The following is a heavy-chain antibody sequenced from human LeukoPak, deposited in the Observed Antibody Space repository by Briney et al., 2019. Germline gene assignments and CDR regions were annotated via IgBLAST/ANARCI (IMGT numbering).Heavy chain of an antibody. CDR2: IYPGDSDT. D-gene: IGHD2-15*01. J-gene: IGHJ5*02. Sequence: GASLKISCKGSGYSFTNYWIGWVRQLPGKGLEWMGIIYPGDSDTRYSPSFQGQVTISADKSISTAYLQWSSLKASDTAMCYCAGLAAATRDGWFDPWGQGTLVTVSS. CDR1: GYSFTNYW. CDR3: AGLAAATRDGWFDP. V-gene: IGHV5-51*01.